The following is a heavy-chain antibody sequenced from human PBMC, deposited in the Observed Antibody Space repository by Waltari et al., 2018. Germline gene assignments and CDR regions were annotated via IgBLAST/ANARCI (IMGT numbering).Heavy chain of an antibody. CDR2: ISYDGSNK. Sequence: QVQLVESGGGVVQPGRSLRLSCAASGFTFSSYGMHWVRQAPGKGLEWVAVISYDGSNKYYADSVKGRFTISRDNSKNTLYLQMNSLRAEDTALYYCAKDRNPRYGSGSYIFDYWGQGTLVIVSS. D-gene: IGHD3-10*01. CDR1: GFTFSSYG. CDR3: AKDRNPRYGSGSYIFDY. V-gene: IGHV3-30*18. J-gene: IGHJ4*02.